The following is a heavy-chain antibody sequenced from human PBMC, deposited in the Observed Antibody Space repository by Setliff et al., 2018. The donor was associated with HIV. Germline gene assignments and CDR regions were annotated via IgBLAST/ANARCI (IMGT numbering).Heavy chain of an antibody. CDR1: GYSISSSHW. V-gene: IGHV4-28*06. CDR3: AKTVVGDSYALPNDGLDI. J-gene: IGHJ3*02. Sequence: PSETLSLTCAVSGYSISSSHWWGWIRQPPGKGLEWIGYIYYSGSTNYNPSLKSRATMSVDTSNNRFSLKLSSVTALDTAVYYCAKTVVGDSYALPNDGLDIWGQGTMVTVSS. D-gene: IGHD3-16*01. CDR2: IYYSGST.